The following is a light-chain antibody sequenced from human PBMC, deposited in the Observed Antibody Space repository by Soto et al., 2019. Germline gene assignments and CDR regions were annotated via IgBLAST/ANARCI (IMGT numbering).Light chain of an antibody. CDR3: QQYNNWPPN. Sequence: DIVMTQSPATLSVSPGERATLSCRASQSVSYHLAWYQQKPGQAPRLLIYSASTRATGIPDRFSGSGSGTEFNLTISSLQSEDFAVYYCQQYNNWPPNFGQGTKLEIK. CDR1: QSVSYH. V-gene: IGKV3-15*01. J-gene: IGKJ2*01. CDR2: SAS.